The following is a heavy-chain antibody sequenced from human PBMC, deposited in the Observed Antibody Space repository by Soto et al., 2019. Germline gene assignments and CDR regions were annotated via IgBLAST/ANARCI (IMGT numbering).Heavy chain of an antibody. CDR2: IIPIFGTA. V-gene: IGHV1-69*06. CDR3: ARGLPTNYSSSWVFPLAGVFDP. J-gene: IGHJ5*02. CDR1: GGTFSSYA. D-gene: IGHD6-13*01. Sequence: GASVKVSCKXSGGTFSSYAISWVRPAPGQELEWMGGIIPIFGTANYAQKFQGRVTITADKSTSTAYMELSSLRSEDTAVYYCARGLPTNYSSSWVFPLAGVFDPWGQGTLVTVSS.